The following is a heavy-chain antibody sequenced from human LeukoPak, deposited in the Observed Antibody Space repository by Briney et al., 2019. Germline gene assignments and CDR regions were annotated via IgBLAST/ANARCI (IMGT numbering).Heavy chain of an antibody. V-gene: IGHV7-4-1*02. J-gene: IGHJ6*02. CDR2: INTNTGNP. CDR3: ARAIRGRDHYYYGMDV. D-gene: IGHD3-16*01. Sequence: GASVKVSCKASGYTFTSYAMNWVRQAPGQGLEWMGWINTNTGNPTYAQGFTGRFVFSLDTSVSTAYLQISSLKAEDTAVYYCARAIRGRDHYYYGMDVWGQGTTVTVSS. CDR1: GYTFTSYA.